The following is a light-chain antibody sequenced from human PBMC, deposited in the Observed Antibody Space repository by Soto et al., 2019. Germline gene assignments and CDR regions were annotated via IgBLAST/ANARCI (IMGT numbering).Light chain of an antibody. CDR2: EVS. Sequence: QSALTQPASVSGSLGQSITVSCTGTSSDVGGYNYVSWYQHHPGEVPKLMIYEVSNRPSGVSNRFSGSKSGNTASLTISGLQTEDEADYYCSSYTSSSTPYVFGTGTKLTVL. CDR3: SSYTSSSTPYV. J-gene: IGLJ1*01. V-gene: IGLV2-14*01. CDR1: SSDVGGYNY.